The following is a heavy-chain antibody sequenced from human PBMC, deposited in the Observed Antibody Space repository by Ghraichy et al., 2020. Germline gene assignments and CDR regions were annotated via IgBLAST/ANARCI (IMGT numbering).Heavy chain of an antibody. CDR3: ARDVTFYCEGGSCYTQYGLDV. D-gene: IGHD2-15*01. Sequence: GGSLRLSCVASGFTFRSYNMNWVRQAPGKGLEWVSYISISSATEYYADSVKGRFTISRDNAKNTLYLRMNSLRDEDTAVYYCARDVTFYCEGGSCYTQYGLDVWVQGTTVTVPS. V-gene: IGHV3-48*02. CDR1: GFTFRSYN. J-gene: IGHJ6*02. CDR2: ISISSATE.